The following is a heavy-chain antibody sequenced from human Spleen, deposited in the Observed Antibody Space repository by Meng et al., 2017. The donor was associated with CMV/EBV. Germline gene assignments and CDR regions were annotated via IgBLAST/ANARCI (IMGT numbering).Heavy chain of an antibody. Sequence: GGSLRLSCAASGFTFSSYSMNWVRQAPGKGLEWVSTITPGVRTHYADPVKGRFTISRDISKDILYLQMHSLRVEDTAVYYCAKDHVAVTGIGPLFDSWGQGTLVTVSS. CDR1: GFTFSSYS. CDR3: AKDHVAVTGIGPLFDS. D-gene: IGHD6-19*01. CDR2: ITPGVRT. J-gene: IGHJ4*02. V-gene: IGHV3-23*01.